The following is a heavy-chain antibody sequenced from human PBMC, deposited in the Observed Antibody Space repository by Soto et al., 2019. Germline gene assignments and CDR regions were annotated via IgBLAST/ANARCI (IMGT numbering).Heavy chain of an antibody. Sequence: QITLKESGPTLVKPTQTLTLTCTFSGFSLSTSGVGVGWIRQPPGKALEWLALIYWDDDKRYSTSLKSRLTITKDPSKNQVVLTMTNMDPVDTAPYYCAHRRGGSGSADLFDPWGQGTLVTVSS. CDR3: AHRRGGSGSADLFDP. J-gene: IGHJ5*02. V-gene: IGHV2-5*02. D-gene: IGHD3-10*01. CDR1: GFSLSTSGVG. CDR2: IYWDDDK.